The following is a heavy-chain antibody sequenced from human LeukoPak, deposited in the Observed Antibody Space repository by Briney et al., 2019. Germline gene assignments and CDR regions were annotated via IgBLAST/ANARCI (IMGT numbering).Heavy chain of an antibody. D-gene: IGHD4-11*01. J-gene: IGHJ4*02. CDR1: GGTFSSYA. CDR2: IIPTFGTA. V-gene: IGHV1-69*01. Sequence: GASVKVSCKASGGTFSSYAISWVRQAPGQGLEWMGGIIPTFGTANYAQKFQGRVTITADESTSTAYMELSSLRSEDTAVYYCAIATVATTRTWGYWGQGTLVTVSS. CDR3: AIATVATTRTWGY.